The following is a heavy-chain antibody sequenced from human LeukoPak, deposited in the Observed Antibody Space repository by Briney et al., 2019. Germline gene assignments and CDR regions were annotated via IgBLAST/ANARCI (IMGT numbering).Heavy chain of an antibody. CDR2: VSSSSSYI. CDR3: AREIRDGYNSF. D-gene: IGHD5-24*01. V-gene: IGHV3-21*01. CDR1: GFTFSSYS. Sequence: GGSLRLSCAASGFTFSSYSMNWVRQAPGKGLEWVSSVSSSSSYIYYADSVKGRFTISRDNAKNSLYLQMNSLRAEDTAVYYCAREIRDGYNSFWGQGTLVTVSS. J-gene: IGHJ4*02.